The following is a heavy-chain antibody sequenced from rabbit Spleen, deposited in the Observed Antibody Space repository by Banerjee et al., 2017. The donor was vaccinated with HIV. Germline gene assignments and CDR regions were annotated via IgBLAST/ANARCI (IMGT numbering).Heavy chain of an antibody. CDR3: LRGDIAEWFDGRL. CDR1: GFTISSNYW. Sequence: EQLEESGGGLVQPGGSLKLSCKASGFTISSNYWMSWVRQAPGKGLEWIGHIDTAGSAYYTSWAKGRFTISRDNAQKTMFLQMTRLTAADTATYYCLRGDIAEWFDGRLWGPGTLVTVS. V-gene: IGHV1S46*01. CDR2: IDTAGSA. J-gene: IGHJ4*01. D-gene: IGHD1-1*01.